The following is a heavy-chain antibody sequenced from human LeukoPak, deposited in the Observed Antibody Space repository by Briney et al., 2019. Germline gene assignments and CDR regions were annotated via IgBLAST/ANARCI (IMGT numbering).Heavy chain of an antibody. D-gene: IGHD3-22*01. J-gene: IGHJ4*02. V-gene: IGHV3-23*01. Sequence: GGSLRLSCAASGFTFSTFAMIGVRQPPGRGLEGVSSISPSGGEIHYADSVKGRFTVSRDDPHNTLYLQMNSVRAEDTAVYYCAKGRDSSGYYYGGIYYWGQGTLVTVSS. CDR2: ISPSGGEI. CDR1: GFTFSTFA. CDR3: AKGRDSSGYYYGGIYY.